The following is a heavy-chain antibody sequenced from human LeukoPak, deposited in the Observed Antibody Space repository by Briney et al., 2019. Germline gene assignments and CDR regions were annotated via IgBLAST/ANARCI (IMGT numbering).Heavy chain of an antibody. CDR3: ARVPFVVVVAYPDY. D-gene: IGHD2-15*01. Sequence: ASVKVSCKASGYTFTSYDINWVRQATGQGLEWMGWMNPNSSNTGYAQKFQGRVTMTRNTSISTAYMELSSLRSEDTAVYYCARVPFVVVVAYPDYWGQGTLVTVSS. CDR2: MNPNSSNT. V-gene: IGHV1-8*01. CDR1: GYTFTSYD. J-gene: IGHJ4*02.